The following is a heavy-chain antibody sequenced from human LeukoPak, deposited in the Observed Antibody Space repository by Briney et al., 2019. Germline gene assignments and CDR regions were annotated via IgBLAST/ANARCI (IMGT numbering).Heavy chain of an antibody. CDR1: GFTFNNYG. Sequence: GGSLRLSCAASGFTFNNYGMHWVRQAPGKGLEWVAVISHDGRNKHYPDSVKGRFTISRDISTDTLWLQMDSLRTEDTAVYYCAKGPLRGTAAAIDYWGQGTLVTVSS. CDR2: ISHDGRNK. J-gene: IGHJ4*02. CDR3: AKGPLRGTAAAIDY. V-gene: IGHV3-30*18. D-gene: IGHD2-2*01.